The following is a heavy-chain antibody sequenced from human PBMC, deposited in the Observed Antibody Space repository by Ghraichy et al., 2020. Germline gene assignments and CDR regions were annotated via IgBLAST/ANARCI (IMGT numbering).Heavy chain of an antibody. V-gene: IGHV4-4*09. J-gene: IGHJ4*02. CDR2: IYTSGST. CDR1: GGSISSYY. CDR3: ATSGGDY. Sequence: SQTLSLTCTVSGGSISSYYWSWIRQPPGKGLEWIGYIYTSGSTNYNPSLKSRATISVDTSKNQSSLKLSSVTAADTAVYYCATSGGDYWGQGTLVTVS. D-gene: IGHD3-10*01.